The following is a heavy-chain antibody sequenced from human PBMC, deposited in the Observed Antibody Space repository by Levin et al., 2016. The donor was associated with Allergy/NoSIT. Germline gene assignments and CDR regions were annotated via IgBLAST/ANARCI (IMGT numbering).Heavy chain of an antibody. Sequence: GESLKISCAVSGFNFREHNMYWVRQAPGKGLEWVASISSTGTTIYYADSVKGRFTISRDNGEKSLYLQMNSLRDEDTAVYYCARVSRCAETSCQFVLSYYYYMDVWGEGTTVTVSS. V-gene: IGHV3-48*02. CDR1: GFNFREHN. D-gene: IGHD2-2*01. CDR3: ARVSRCAETSCQFVLSYYYYMDV. CDR2: ISSTGTTI. J-gene: IGHJ6*03.